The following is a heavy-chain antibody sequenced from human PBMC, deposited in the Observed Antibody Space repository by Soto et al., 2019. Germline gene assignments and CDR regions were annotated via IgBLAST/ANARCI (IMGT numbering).Heavy chain of an antibody. CDR3: AKDHIVTTKAY. Sequence: GGSLRLSCAASGFTFSSYVMSWVRQAPGKGLEWVSTISGSGSSTYYADSVKGRFTISRDNSKNTVYLKMHSLRAEDTAIYYCAKDHIVTTKAYWGQGTLVTVSS. CDR1: GFTFSSYV. D-gene: IGHD5-12*01. V-gene: IGHV3-23*01. CDR2: ISGSGSST. J-gene: IGHJ4*02.